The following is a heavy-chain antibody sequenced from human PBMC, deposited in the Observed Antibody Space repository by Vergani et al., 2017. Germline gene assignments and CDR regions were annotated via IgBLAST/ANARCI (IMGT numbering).Heavy chain of an antibody. CDR3: ARATSSLLYRAGYFQH. D-gene: IGHD2-2*02. V-gene: IGHV3-30-3*01. CDR2: ISYDGSNK. CDR1: GFTFSSYA. Sequence: QVQLVESGGGVVQPGRSLRLSCAASGFTFSSYAMHWVRQAPGKGLEWVAVISYDGSNKYYAESVKGRFTISRDNSKNTLYLQMNSLRAEDTAVYYCARATSSLLYRAGYFQHWGQGTLVTVSS. J-gene: IGHJ1*01.